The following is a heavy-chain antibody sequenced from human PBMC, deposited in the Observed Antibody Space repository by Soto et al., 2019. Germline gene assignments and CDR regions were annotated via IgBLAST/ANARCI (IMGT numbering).Heavy chain of an antibody. CDR1: GGSISSSNW. CDR3: ARVGGSMGDKYYYAMDV. Sequence: QVQLQESGPGLVKPSGTLSLTCVVSGGSISSSNWWTWVRQSPGKGLEWIGEVSHNGNTNYNPSLRGRVTTSVDRSKNKFSVKMTSVTAADTALYYCARVGGSMGDKYYYAMDVWGQGTTVTVSS. V-gene: IGHV4-4*02. D-gene: IGHD3-16*01. CDR2: VSHNGNT. J-gene: IGHJ6*02.